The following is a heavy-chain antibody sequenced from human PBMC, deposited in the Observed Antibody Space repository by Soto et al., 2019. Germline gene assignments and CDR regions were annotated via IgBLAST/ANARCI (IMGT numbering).Heavy chain of an antibody. CDR2: IDPSDSYT. CDR1: GYSFTSYW. J-gene: IGHJ6*02. V-gene: IGHV5-10-1*01. D-gene: IGHD6-13*01. Sequence: PGESLKISCKGSGYSFTSYWISWVRQMPGKGLEWMGRIDPSDSYTNYSPSFQGHVTISADKSISTAYLQWSSLKASDTAMYYCARTGCSSSWYVGAYYYYGMDVWGQGTTVTVSS. CDR3: ARTGCSSSWYVGAYYYYGMDV.